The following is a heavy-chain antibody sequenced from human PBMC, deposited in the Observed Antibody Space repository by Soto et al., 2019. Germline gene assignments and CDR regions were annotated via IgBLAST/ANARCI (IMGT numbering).Heavy chain of an antibody. V-gene: IGHV3-23*01. D-gene: IGHD3-10*01. CDR3: AKARCITTDCYVPDY. Sequence: EVQLLESGGGLVQPGGSLRHSCVASGFTFSTYTMSWVCQAPGKGLERVSVSSGSGGRPSYADSVQGRFSISRDNPKNALSLQMNGLRGEDTARSSCAKARCITTDCYVPDYRGQGTLVTVSS. CDR2: SSGSGGRP. J-gene: IGHJ4*02. CDR1: GFTFSTYT.